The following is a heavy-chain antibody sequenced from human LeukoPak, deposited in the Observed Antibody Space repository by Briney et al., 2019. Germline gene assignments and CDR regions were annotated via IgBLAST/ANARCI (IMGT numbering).Heavy chain of an antibody. CDR2: INPSGGST. J-gene: IGHJ4*02. CDR3: ALSSSPLRPDY. V-gene: IGHV1-46*01. Sequence: GASVKVSCKASGYTFTSYYMNWVPQAPGQGLEWMGIINPSGGSTSYAQKFQGRVTMTRDTSTSTVYMELSSLRSEDTAVYYCALSSSPLRPDYWGQGTLVTVSS. CDR1: GYTFTSYY. D-gene: IGHD6-6*01.